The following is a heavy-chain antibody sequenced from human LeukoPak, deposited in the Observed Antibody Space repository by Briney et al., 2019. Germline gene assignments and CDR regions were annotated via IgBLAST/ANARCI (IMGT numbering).Heavy chain of an antibody. CDR2: MNPNSANT. CDR3: ARVSDDGSGWFLY. D-gene: IGHD6-19*01. J-gene: IGHJ4*02. V-gene: IGHV1-8*02. CDR1: GYTFTSYG. Sequence: GASVKVSCKASGYTFTSYGISWVRQAPGQGLEWMGWMNPNSANTGYAQRFQGRVTMTRNTSINTAYMELSSLRSEDTAVYFCARVSDDGSGWFLYWGQGTLVTVSS.